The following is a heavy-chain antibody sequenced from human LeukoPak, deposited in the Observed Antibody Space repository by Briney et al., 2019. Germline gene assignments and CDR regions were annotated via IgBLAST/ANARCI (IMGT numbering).Heavy chain of an antibody. Sequence: GGSLRLSCAASGFTFSTYWMPWVRQAPGKGLVWVSRIKSDGSTTNYADSVKGRFTISRDNAKNTLYLQMDSLRADDTAMYYCAKGKVNHLGGLDYWGQGTLVTVSS. CDR3: AKGKVNHLGGLDY. CDR1: GFTFSTYW. CDR2: IKSDGSTT. D-gene: IGHD1-26*01. J-gene: IGHJ4*02. V-gene: IGHV3-74*01.